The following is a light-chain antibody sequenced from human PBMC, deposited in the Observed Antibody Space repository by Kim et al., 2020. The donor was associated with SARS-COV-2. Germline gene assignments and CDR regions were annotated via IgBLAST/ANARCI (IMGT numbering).Light chain of an antibody. J-gene: IGLJ3*02. CDR1: SSDVGGYSY. CDR3: TSYTSRATFGL. CDR2: DVN. Sequence: SITSSCTGTSSDVGGYSYVSWYQQHPGKAPKLIIYDVNKWPSGVSDRFSGSKSGNTASLTISGLQAEDEADYYCTSYTSRATFGLFGGGTRLTVL. V-gene: IGLV2-14*03.